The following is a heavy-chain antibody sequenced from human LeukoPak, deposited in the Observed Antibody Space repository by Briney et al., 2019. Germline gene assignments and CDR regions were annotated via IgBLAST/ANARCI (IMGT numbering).Heavy chain of an antibody. CDR2: ISPYKGNT. CDR3: TRLHSSGYFY. D-gene: IGHD3-22*01. Sequence: ASVKVSCKASGYTFKSYSLSWVRQAPGQGLEWMGWISPYKGNTNYDQKFQGRVTMTTDTSTRTAYMELRNLRSDDTAVYYCTRLHSSGYFYWGQGTLVTVS. CDR1: GYTFKSYS. V-gene: IGHV1-18*01. J-gene: IGHJ4*02.